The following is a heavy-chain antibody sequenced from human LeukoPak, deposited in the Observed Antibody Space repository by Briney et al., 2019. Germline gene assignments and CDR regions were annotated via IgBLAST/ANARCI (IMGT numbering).Heavy chain of an antibody. V-gene: IGHV1-18*01. J-gene: IGHJ3*02. CDR2: ISAYNGYT. CDR3: ARQGPLYCGGDCYAFDI. CDR1: GYTFTSYG. Sequence: GASVKVSCKASGYTFTSYGISWVRQAPGQGLEWMGCISAYNGYTNYAQKLKDRVTLTTDTSTSTAYMELRSLRSDDTAVYYCARQGPLYCGGDCYAFDIWGQGTMVTVSS. D-gene: IGHD2-21*02.